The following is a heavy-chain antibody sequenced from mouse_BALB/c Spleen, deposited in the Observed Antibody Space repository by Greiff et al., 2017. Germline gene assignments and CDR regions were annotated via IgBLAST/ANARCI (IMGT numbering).Heavy chain of an antibody. CDR3: ARRRGYYFFDY. Sequence: AASGFDFSRYWMSWVRQAPGKGLEWIGEINPDSSTINYTPSLKDKFIISRDNAKNTLYLQMSKVRSEDTALYYCARRRGYYFFDYWGQGTTLTVSS. D-gene: IGHD2-3*01. J-gene: IGHJ2*01. CDR2: INPDSSTI. V-gene: IGHV4-1*02. CDR1: GFDFSRYW.